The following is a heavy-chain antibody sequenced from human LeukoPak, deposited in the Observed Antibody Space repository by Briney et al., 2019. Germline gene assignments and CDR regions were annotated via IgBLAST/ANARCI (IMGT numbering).Heavy chain of an antibody. D-gene: IGHD2-15*01. J-gene: IGHJ3*02. Sequence: SETLSLTCTGSGGSISSDSDSWGWIRQPPGKGLEWIGNIYYDGSTWYNPSLKSRVTISIDMSKNQVSLKLTSVSDAETAMYYCARRRKIVVTGAHPDDAFDIWGQGTIVTVSS. CDR1: GGSISSDSDS. CDR3: ARRRKIVVTGAHPDDAFDI. CDR2: IYYDGST. V-gene: IGHV4-39*01.